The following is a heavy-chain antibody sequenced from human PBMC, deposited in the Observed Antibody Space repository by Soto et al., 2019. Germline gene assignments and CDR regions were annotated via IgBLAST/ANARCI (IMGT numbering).Heavy chain of an antibody. CDR2: ISYDGDNI. CDR3: AKGGNYYGSGRDPDHFDY. Sequence: QVQLVESGGGVVQPGRSLRLSCVASGFTFSMYGMHWVRQAPGKGLEWLTVISYDGDNIFYGDSVKGRFTISRDNSKNTLFLQMNSLRAEDTAVYYCAKGGNYYGSGRDPDHFDYWGQGTLVTVSS. CDR1: GFTFSMYG. J-gene: IGHJ4*02. D-gene: IGHD3-10*01. V-gene: IGHV3-30*18.